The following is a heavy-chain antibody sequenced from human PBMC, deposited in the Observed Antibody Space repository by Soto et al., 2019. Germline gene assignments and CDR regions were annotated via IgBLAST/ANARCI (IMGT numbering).Heavy chain of an antibody. CDR2: INHSGST. CDR3: ARGIGWGGITMVRGRLDY. Sequence: SETLSLTCAVYGGSFSGYYWSWIRQPPGKGLEWIGEINHSGSTNYNPSLKSRVTISVDTSKNQFSLKLSSVTAADTAVYYCARGIGWGGITMVRGRLDYWGQGTLVTVSS. CDR1: GGSFSGYY. V-gene: IGHV4-34*01. D-gene: IGHD3-10*01. J-gene: IGHJ4*02.